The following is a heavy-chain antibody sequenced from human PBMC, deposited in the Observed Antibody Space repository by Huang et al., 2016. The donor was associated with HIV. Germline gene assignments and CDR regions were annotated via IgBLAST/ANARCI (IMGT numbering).Heavy chain of an antibody. Sequence: QITLKESGPTLVKPTQTITLTCTFSGFSLSTSGVGVGWIRQPPGKALEWLALIYWDDDKRYSPSLKSRITITKDTSKNQVVLTMTNMDPVDTATYYCALTAGTDAFDIWGQGTMVTVSS. CDR3: ALTAGTDAFDI. D-gene: IGHD6-19*01. CDR2: IYWDDDK. V-gene: IGHV2-5*02. J-gene: IGHJ3*02. CDR1: GFSLSTSGVG.